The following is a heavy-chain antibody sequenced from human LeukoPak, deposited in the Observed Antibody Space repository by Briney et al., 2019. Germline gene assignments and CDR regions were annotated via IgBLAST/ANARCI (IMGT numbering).Heavy chain of an antibody. CDR2: LSHRGNT. Sequence: PSETLSLTCTVSGDSVSNDFYYWGWIRQPPGKGLEWVACLSHRGNTWYNPSLESRVTISVDTSKIRFSLNFNSVTAADTALYWCARHNAPRRVGFDFWGQGILVTVSS. J-gene: IGHJ4*02. D-gene: IGHD3-10*01. CDR1: GDSVSNDFYY. CDR3: ARHNAPRRVGFDF. V-gene: IGHV4-39*01.